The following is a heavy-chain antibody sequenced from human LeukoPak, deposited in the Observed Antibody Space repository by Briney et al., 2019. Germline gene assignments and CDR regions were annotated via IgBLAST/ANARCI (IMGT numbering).Heavy chain of an antibody. J-gene: IGHJ3*02. V-gene: IGHV4-59*01. Sequence: SETLSLTCTVSGGSLSSYYWSWIRQPPGKGLEWIGYIYYSGSTNYNPSLKSRVTISVDTSKNQFSLKLSSVTAADTAVYYCARAVYDFWSGYYVTKADAFDIWGQGTMVTVSS. D-gene: IGHD3-3*01. CDR3: ARAVYDFWSGYYVTKADAFDI. CDR1: GGSLSSYY. CDR2: IYYSGST.